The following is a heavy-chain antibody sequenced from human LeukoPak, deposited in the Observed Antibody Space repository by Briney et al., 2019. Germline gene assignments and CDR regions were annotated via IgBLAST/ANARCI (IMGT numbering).Heavy chain of an antibody. J-gene: IGHJ4*02. D-gene: IGHD4-17*01. CDR3: AKASSRYGDYQVFDY. Sequence: GGSLRLSCAASGFTFSSYGMHWVRQAPGKGLEWVAVISYDGSNKYYADSVNGRFTISRDNSKNTLYLQMNSLRAEDTAVYYCAKASSRYGDYQVFDYWGQGTLVTVSS. V-gene: IGHV3-30*18. CDR2: ISYDGSNK. CDR1: GFTFSSYG.